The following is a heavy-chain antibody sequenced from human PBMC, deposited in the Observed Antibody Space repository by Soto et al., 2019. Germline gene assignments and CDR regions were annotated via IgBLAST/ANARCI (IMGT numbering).Heavy chain of an antibody. CDR1: GFTFRHNY. CDR3: ATGGIYYEA. Sequence: VQLVESGGGLVQPGGSLRLSCAASGFTFRHNYLTWIRQAPGKGLEWLSYISTSGSPAYYADSVKGRFTISTDNAKKSLYLQMDSLRAEDTGVYYCATGGIYYEAWGQGTLVTVSS. CDR2: ISTSGSPA. D-gene: IGHD1-26*01. V-gene: IGHV3-11*01. J-gene: IGHJ5*02.